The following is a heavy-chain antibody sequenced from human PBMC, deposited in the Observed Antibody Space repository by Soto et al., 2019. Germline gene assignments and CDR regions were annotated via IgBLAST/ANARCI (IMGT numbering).Heavy chain of an antibody. D-gene: IGHD6-13*01. CDR1: GFTFSTSW. Sequence: VGSLRLSCAASGFTFSTSWMSWVRQAPGKGLEWVANINQDGSEKYYVDSVKGRFTISRDNAKSSLYLQMTSLRAEDMAVYSCARGADSRYAGGYGLDVWGQGTTVTVSS. CDR3: ARGADSRYAGGYGLDV. V-gene: IGHV3-7*01. CDR2: INQDGSEK. J-gene: IGHJ6*02.